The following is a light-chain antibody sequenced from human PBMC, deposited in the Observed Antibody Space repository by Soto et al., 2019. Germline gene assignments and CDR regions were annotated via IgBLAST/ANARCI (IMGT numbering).Light chain of an antibody. Sequence: QSVLTQPPSVSAAPGQKVTISCSGSSSNIGGNSVSWYQQLPGTAPKLLIYDDNKRPSGIPDRFSGSKSGTSATLGITGFQTGDEADYYCGSWDSSLSDYVFGIRTKVTV. J-gene: IGLJ1*01. V-gene: IGLV1-51*01. CDR3: GSWDSSLSDYV. CDR2: DDN. CDR1: SSNIGGNS.